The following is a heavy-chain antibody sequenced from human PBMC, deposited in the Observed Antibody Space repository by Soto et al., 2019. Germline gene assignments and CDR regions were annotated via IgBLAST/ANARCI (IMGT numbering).Heavy chain of an antibody. J-gene: IGHJ3*02. Sequence: QVQLVESGGGVVQPGRSLRLSCAASGFTFSSYAMHWVRQAPGKGLEWVAVISYDGSNKYYADSVKGRFTISRDNSKNSLFLQMNSLRAEDTAVYYCASPLYDSSCYSYDAFDIWGQGTMVTVSS. CDR2: ISYDGSNK. V-gene: IGHV3-30-3*01. D-gene: IGHD3-22*01. CDR1: GFTFSSYA. CDR3: ASPLYDSSCYSYDAFDI.